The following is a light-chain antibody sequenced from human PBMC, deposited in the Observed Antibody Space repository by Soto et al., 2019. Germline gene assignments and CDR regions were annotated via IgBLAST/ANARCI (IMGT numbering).Light chain of an antibody. J-gene: IGLJ1*01. CDR2: EVS. Sequence: QSVLTQPASVSGSPGQSIIISCTGTSSDVGGYNYASWYQQHPGKAPKLMIYEVSNRPSGVSNRFSGSKSGNTASLTISGLQAEDEADYYCSSYTSSSTLYVFGTGTKVTVL. V-gene: IGLV2-14*01. CDR1: SSDVGGYNY. CDR3: SSYTSSSTLYV.